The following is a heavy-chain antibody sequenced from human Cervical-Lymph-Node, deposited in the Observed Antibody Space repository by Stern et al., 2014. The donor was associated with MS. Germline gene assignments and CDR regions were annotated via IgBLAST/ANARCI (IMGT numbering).Heavy chain of an antibody. CDR2: IYPGDSKT. D-gene: IGHD1-14*01. Sequence: EVQLEESGAELIRPGESLKISCKGSGFKFSIYWIAWVRQMPGKGLEWIGIIYPGDSKTRYSLSFQGQVTMSADKSTSTAYLQWSSLNASDTAMYFCARQTTAWASDVWGQGTLVTVSS. J-gene: IGHJ4*02. CDR1: GFKFSIYW. CDR3: ARQTTAWASDV. V-gene: IGHV5-51*01.